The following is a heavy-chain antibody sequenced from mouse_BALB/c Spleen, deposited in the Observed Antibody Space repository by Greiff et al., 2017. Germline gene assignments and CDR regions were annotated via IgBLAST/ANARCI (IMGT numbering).Heavy chain of an antibody. J-gene: IGHJ4*01. V-gene: IGHV1S41*01. CDR2: IAPGSGST. Sequence: DLVKPGASVKLSCKASGYTFTSYWINWIKQRPGQGLEWIGRIAPGSGSTYYNEMFKGKVTLTVDTSSSTAYIQLSSLSSEDSAVYFCARGGTWAMDYWGQGTSVTVSS. CDR3: ARGGTWAMDY. CDR1: GYTFTSYW. D-gene: IGHD3-3*01.